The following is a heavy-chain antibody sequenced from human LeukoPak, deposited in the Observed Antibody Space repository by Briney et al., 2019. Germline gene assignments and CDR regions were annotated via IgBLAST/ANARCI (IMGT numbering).Heavy chain of an antibody. D-gene: IGHD3-10*01. J-gene: IGHJ4*02. CDR2: INPNSGGT. CDR1: GYTFTGYY. Sequence: ASLKVSCKASGYTFTGYYIHSVRQAPGQGLEWIGWINPNSGGTNYAQKFQGRVTMTRDTSIRTAYMELSRLRSDDTAMYYCARYYIEGRCFDYWGQGTLVTVSS. V-gene: IGHV1-2*02. CDR3: ARYYIEGRCFDY.